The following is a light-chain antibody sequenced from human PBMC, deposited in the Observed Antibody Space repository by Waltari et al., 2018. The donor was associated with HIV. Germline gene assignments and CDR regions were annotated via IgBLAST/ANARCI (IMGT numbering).Light chain of an antibody. V-gene: IGLV2-14*01. Sequence: QSALTQPASVSGSPGQSITLSCTGTSSDIGGYIYLPWYQQHSGKAPKPMVYEASNRPSGVSDRFSGSKSGNTASLTISGLQAEDEADYYCVSYTSSSTLILGGGTKVTVL. CDR2: EAS. CDR1: SSDIGGYIY. J-gene: IGLJ2*01. CDR3: VSYTSSSTLI.